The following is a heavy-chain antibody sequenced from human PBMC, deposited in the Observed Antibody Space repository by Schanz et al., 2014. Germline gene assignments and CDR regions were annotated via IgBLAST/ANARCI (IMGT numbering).Heavy chain of an antibody. CDR1: GFTFSTSA. CDR3: VRDSFFAFDY. J-gene: IGHJ4*02. Sequence: EVQLVESGGGLVQPGGSLRLSCAASGFTFSTSAMCWVRQAPGKGLEWVSAISGGGGTTYYTDSVKGRFTISRDNSKSTLYLQMNSLRAEDTAVYYCVRDSFFAFDYWGQGTLVTVSS. CDR2: ISGGGGTT. D-gene: IGHD3-3*01. V-gene: IGHV3-23*04.